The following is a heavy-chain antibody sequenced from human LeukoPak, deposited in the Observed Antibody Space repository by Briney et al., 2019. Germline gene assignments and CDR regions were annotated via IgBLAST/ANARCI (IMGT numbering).Heavy chain of an antibody. CDR3: ARHYGSGSSDAFDI. J-gene: IGHJ3*02. CDR1: GFTFGSYW. Sequence: GGSLRLSCAASGFTFGSYWMHWVRQAPGKGLVWVSRINSDGSSTSYADSVKGRFTISRDNAKNTLYLQMNSLRAEDTAVYYCARHYGSGSSDAFDIWGQGTMVTVSS. V-gene: IGHV3-74*01. CDR2: INSDGSST. D-gene: IGHD3-10*01.